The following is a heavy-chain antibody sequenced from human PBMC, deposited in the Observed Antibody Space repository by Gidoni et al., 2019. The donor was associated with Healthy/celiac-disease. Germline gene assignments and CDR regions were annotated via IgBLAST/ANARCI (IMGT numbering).Heavy chain of an antibody. CDR1: GFTFSSYW. J-gene: IGHJ3*02. Sequence: EVQPAESGGGLVQPGGSLRLSCAAPGFTFSSYWMSWVRQAPGKGLEWVANIKQDGSEKYYVDSVKGRFTISRDNAKNSLYLQMNSLRAEDTAVYYCARYYVGAFDIWGQGTMVTVSS. CDR2: IKQDGSEK. D-gene: IGHD1-26*01. CDR3: ARYYVGAFDI. V-gene: IGHV3-7*01.